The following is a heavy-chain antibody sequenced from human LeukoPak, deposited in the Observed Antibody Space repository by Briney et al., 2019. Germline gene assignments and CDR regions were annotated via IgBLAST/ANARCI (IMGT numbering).Heavy chain of an antibody. CDR2: ISGSGSNT. D-gene: IGHD2-2*01. CDR1: GVTISDYY. Sequence: GGSLRLSCAASGVTISDYYMSWIRQAPGKGLEWVSFISGSGSNTKYADSVKGRFTISRDNAKNSLYLQMNSLRAEDTAVYYCVRDSAHTVVVPAVIPPGLDNWFDPWGQGTLVTVSS. J-gene: IGHJ5*02. CDR3: VRDSAHTVVVPAVIPPGLDNWFDP. V-gene: IGHV3-11*05.